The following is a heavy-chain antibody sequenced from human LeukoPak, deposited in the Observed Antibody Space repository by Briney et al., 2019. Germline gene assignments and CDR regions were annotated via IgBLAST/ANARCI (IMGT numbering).Heavy chain of an antibody. D-gene: IGHD3-10*01. CDR2: ISGSDGSE. CDR3: VKDRFLIPGSGYFDY. J-gene: IGHJ4*02. CDR1: GFTFSSYS. Sequence: GGSLRLSCAASGFTFSSYSMAWVRQTPGKGLEWVSAISGSDGSEYYVHSVKGRFTISRDNSKNTLCLQMNSLRAEDTAVYYCVKDRFLIPGSGYFDYWGQGTLVTVSS. V-gene: IGHV3-23*01.